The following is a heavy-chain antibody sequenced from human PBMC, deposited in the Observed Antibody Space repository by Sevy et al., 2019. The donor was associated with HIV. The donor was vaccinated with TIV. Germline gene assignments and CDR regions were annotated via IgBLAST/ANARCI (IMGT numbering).Heavy chain of an antibody. CDR1: GYTFTSYD. Sequence: ASVKVSCKASGYTFTSYDINWVRQATGQGLEWMGWMNPNSGNTGYAQKFQGRVTMTRNTSISTAYMELSSLRSEDTAVYYCATTGYYDSSGYLAWAFDIWGQGTMVTVSS. V-gene: IGHV1-8*01. CDR2: MNPNSGNT. J-gene: IGHJ3*02. D-gene: IGHD3-22*01. CDR3: ATTGYYDSSGYLAWAFDI.